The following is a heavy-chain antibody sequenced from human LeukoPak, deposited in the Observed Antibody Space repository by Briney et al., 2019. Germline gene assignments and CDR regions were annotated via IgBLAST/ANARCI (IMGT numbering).Heavy chain of an antibody. V-gene: IGHV4-59*13. CDR1: GGSISNYY. J-gene: IGHJ6*02. CDR2: ISYIGNT. D-gene: IGHD5-18*01. CDR3: ARAKGYTYGRDFYFYYGMDV. Sequence: SETPSLTCTVSGGSISNYYWSWIRQPPGKGPEWIGYISYIGNTNYSPSLKSRVTISIDTSENQLSLKLSSVTAADTAVYYCARAKGYTYGRDFYFYYGMDVWGQGTTVTVSS.